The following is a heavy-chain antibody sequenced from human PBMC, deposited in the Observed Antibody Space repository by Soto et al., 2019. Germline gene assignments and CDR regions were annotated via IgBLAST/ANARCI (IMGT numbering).Heavy chain of an antibody. CDR2: IYYSGNT. V-gene: IGHV4-31*03. Sequence: PSETLSLTCTVSGGSISSGGYYWSWIRQLPGKGLEWIGYIYYSGNTYYNPSLKSRVTISVDTSKSQFSLRLTSVTAADTAVYYCARVPEVVIVVLPPAPPPEDNYMDVWGKGTTVTVSS. D-gene: IGHD2-2*03. CDR1: GGSISSGGYY. J-gene: IGHJ6*03. CDR3: ARVPEVVIVVLPPAPPPEDNYMDV.